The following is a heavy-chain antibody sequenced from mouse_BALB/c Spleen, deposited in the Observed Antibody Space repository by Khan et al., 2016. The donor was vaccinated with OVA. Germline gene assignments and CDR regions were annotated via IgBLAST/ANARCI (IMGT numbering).Heavy chain of an antibody. J-gene: IGHJ4*01. CDR2: ILPGSGNT. D-gene: IGHD3-1*01. CDR1: GYTFSMYW. V-gene: IGHV1-9*01. CDR3: ARGGYNPAMDY. Sequence: VQLKESGAELMKPGASVTISCKATGYTFSMYWIEWVKQRPGHGLEWIGDILPGSGNTNNNEKFTGKATFTADTSSNTAYMELSSQTSEDSAVYYCARGGYNPAMDYWGQGTSVTVSS.